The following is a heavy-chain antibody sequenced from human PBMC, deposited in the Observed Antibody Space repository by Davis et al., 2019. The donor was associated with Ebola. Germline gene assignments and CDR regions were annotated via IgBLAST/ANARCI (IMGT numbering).Heavy chain of an antibody. CDR2: ITTGSNII. V-gene: IGHV3-48*02. CDR3: ARGSELDY. CDR1: VGISFSTYS. Sequence: GESLKISCAASVGISFSTYSMNWVRQAPGKGLEWVSYITTGSNIIYYADSVKGRFTISRDNAKNSLYLQMNSLRDEDTALYYCARGSELDYWGQGTLVTVSS. J-gene: IGHJ4*02.